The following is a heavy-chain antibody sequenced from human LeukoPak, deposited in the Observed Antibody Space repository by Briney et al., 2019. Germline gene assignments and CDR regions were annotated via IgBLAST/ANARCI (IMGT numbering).Heavy chain of an antibody. Sequence: GGSLRLSCAASEFIFSTYWMSWVRQAPGKGLEWVANIKLDGSEKNYVDSVKGRFTISRDNTKNSLYLQMNSLRAEDTAVFYCARDQHDTWSRRGNFDSWGQGTLVIVSS. J-gene: IGHJ4*02. CDR3: ARDQHDTWSRRGNFDS. V-gene: IGHV3-7*03. CDR2: IKLDGSEK. CDR1: EFIFSTYW. D-gene: IGHD3-3*01.